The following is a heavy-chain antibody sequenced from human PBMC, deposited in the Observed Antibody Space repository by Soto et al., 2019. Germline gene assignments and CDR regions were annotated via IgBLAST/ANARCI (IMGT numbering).Heavy chain of an antibody. J-gene: IGHJ5*02. Sequence: QVQLQESGPGLVKSSETLSLTCTVSGGSISSYYWSWIRQPPGTGLEWIGYIYSSGSTNYNPFLKGRGTLQVAKYKTKSYLKLSSVTAADTAVYYCARSGIAARRSWFDPWGQGTLVTVSS. CDR2: IYSSGST. CDR1: GGSISSYY. CDR3: ARSGIAARRSWFDP. D-gene: IGHD6-6*01. V-gene: IGHV4-59*08.